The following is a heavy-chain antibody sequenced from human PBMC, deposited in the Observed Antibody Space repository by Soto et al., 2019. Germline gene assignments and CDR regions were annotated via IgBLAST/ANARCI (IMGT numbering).Heavy chain of an antibody. V-gene: IGHV3-30-3*01. CDR2: ISYDGSNK. D-gene: IGHD6-13*01. CDR1: GFTCSSYA. Sequence: GGSLRLSCAASGFTCSSYAMHWVRQAPGKGLEWVAVISYDGSNKYYADSVKGRFTISRDNSKNTLYLQMNSLRAEDTAVYYCARGQYSSSFGITRGAYYFDYWGQGTLVTVSS. CDR3: ARGQYSSSFGITRGAYYFDY. J-gene: IGHJ4*02.